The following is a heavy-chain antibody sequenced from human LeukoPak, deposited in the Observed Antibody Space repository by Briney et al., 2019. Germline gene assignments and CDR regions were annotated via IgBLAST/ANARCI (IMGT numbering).Heavy chain of an antibody. V-gene: IGHV1-69*01. CDR2: IIPIFGTA. D-gene: IGHD6-13*01. J-gene: IGHJ4*02. Sequence: SVKVSCKASGGTFSSYAISWVRQAPGQGREWMGGIIPIFGTANYAQKFQGRVTITADESTSTAYMELSSLRSEDTAVYYCARGGSPSIAAAGTVPQTFDYWGQGTLVTVSS. CDR3: ARGGSPSIAAAGTVPQTFDY. CDR1: GGTFSSYA.